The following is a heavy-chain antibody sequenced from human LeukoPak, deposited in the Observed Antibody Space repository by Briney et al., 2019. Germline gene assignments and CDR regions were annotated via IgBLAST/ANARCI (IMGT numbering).Heavy chain of an antibody. CDR3: ARGDRTAVVTPHWFEP. CDR1: GYTFTGYY. Sequence: ASVKVSCKASGYTFTGYYMHWVRQAPGQGLEWMGWINPNSGGTNYAQKFQGRVTMTRDTSISTAYMELSRLRSDDTAVYYCARGDRTAVVTPHWFEPWGQGTLVTVSS. CDR2: INPNSGGT. D-gene: IGHD4-23*01. J-gene: IGHJ5*02. V-gene: IGHV1-2*02.